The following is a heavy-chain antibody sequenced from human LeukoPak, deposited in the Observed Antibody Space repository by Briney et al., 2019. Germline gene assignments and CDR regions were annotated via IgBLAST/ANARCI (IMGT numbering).Heavy chain of an antibody. J-gene: IGHJ3*02. V-gene: IGHV1-69*04. D-gene: IGHD6-19*01. Sequence: ASVKVSCKASGGTFSSYAISWVRQAPGQGLEWMGRIIPILGIANYAQKFQGRVTITADKSTSTAYMELSSLRSEDTAVYYCARESGSGWHAFDIWGQGTMVTVSS. CDR1: GGTFSSYA. CDR2: IIPILGIA. CDR3: ARESGSGWHAFDI.